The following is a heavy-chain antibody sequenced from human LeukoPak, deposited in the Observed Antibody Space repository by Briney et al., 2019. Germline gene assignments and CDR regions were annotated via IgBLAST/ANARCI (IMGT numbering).Heavy chain of an antibody. V-gene: IGHV3-66*01. Sequence: GGSLRLSCAASGFTVSSNYMGWVRQAPGKGLEWVSVIYSGGSTYYADSVKGRFTISRDNSKNTLYLQMNSLRAEDTAVYYCAREIGYSGYDRPLYGMDVWGQGTTVTVSS. CDR1: GFTVSSNY. CDR3: AREIGYSGYDRPLYGMDV. J-gene: IGHJ6*02. D-gene: IGHD5-12*01. CDR2: IYSGGST.